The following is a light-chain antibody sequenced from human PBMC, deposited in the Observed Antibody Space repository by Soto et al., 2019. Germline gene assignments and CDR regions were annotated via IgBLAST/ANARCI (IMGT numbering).Light chain of an antibody. CDR3: QQYRPSHPIS. Sequence: VLTQSPGTLSLSPGERATLSCRASRSVSSNYLGWYQTKPGQAPRLLTYAVSTRATGIPDRFSVNGSGTDFTLTISRLESEDSALYFCQQYRPSHPISFGQGTRLEIK. J-gene: IGKJ5*01. CDR1: RSVSSNY. V-gene: IGKV3-20*01. CDR2: AVS.